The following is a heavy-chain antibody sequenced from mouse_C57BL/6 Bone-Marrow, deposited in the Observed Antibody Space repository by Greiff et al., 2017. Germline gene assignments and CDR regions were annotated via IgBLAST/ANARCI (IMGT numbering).Heavy chain of an antibody. D-gene: IGHD1-1*01. Sequence: QVQLQQSGPELVKPGASVKISCKASGYAFSSSWMNWVKQRPGKGLEWIGRIYPGDGDTNYTGKFKGKATLTADKSSSTAYMQLSSLTSEDSAVYFCAFYYGSSYWYFDVWGTGTTVTVSS. J-gene: IGHJ1*03. V-gene: IGHV1-82*01. CDR2: IYPGDGDT. CDR3: AFYYGSSYWYFDV. CDR1: GYAFSSSW.